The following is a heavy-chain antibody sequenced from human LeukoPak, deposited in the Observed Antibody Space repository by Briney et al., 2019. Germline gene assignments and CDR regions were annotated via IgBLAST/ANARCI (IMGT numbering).Heavy chain of an antibody. CDR2: NYHNGST. CDR3: AGGHCSSTRRYIGSNGGENWFEP. Sequence: PSETLSLTCTVSGYSISNGYYCGLIRPPPRKGLEWIGSNYHNGSTYYNPTLKGVVAISVDASRSQFSLKLSSVTAADTAVYYCAGGHCSSTRRYIGSNGGENWFEPWGEGTLVTVSS. V-gene: IGHV4-38-2*02. CDR1: GYSISNGYY. D-gene: IGHD2-2*02. J-gene: IGHJ5*02.